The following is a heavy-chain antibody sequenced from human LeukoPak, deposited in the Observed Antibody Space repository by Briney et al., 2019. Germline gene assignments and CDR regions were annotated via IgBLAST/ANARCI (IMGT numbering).Heavy chain of an antibody. V-gene: IGHV3-11*04. CDR2: ISNSGTTI. J-gene: IGHJ4*02. Sequence: GGSLRLSCAASRFTFSDFYMSWIRQAPGKGLEWVSYISNSGTTIYYADSVKGRFTISRDNTKNSLYLQMNSLRAEDTAVYYCARHARVAGFDYWGRGTLVTVSS. D-gene: IGHD6-19*01. CDR3: ARHARVAGFDY. CDR1: RFTFSDFY.